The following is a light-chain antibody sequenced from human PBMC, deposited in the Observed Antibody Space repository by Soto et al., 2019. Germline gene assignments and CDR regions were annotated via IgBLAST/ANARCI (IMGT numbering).Light chain of an antibody. CDR1: QSISSW. CDR2: KAS. CDR3: QQYNSLYT. J-gene: IGKJ2*01. Sequence: DIQMTQSPSTLSASVGDRVTITCRAIQSISSWLAWYQQKPGKAPELLIYKASSLESGVPSRFSGSGSGTEFTLTINSLLPDDFATDYCQQYNSLYTVGQGTKLEIK. V-gene: IGKV1-5*03.